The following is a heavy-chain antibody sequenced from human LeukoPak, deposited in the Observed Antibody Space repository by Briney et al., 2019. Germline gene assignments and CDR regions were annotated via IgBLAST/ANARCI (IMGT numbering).Heavy chain of an antibody. J-gene: IGHJ4*02. Sequence: ASVKVSCKASGYTFTGYYMHWVRQAPGQGLEWMGWINPNSGGTNYAQKFQGRVTMTRDTSISTAYMELNSLRAEDTAVYYCANSYSGWYVDYFDYWGQGTLVTVSS. CDR1: GYTFTGYY. D-gene: IGHD6-19*01. CDR3: ANSYSGWYVDYFDY. V-gene: IGHV1-2*02. CDR2: INPNSGGT.